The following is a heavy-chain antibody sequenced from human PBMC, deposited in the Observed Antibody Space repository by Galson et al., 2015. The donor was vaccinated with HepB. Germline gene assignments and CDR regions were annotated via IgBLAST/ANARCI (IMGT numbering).Heavy chain of an antibody. CDR1: GFTLSSYA. D-gene: IGHD3-22*01. V-gene: IGHV3-23*01. J-gene: IGHJ4*02. CDR2: ISGSGGST. CDR3: AKMDLYDSRRSPYLDY. Sequence: SLRLSCAASGFTLSSYAMSWVRQAPGKGLEWVSSISGSGGSTDYADSVKGRLTISRDNSRKTLYLQMNSLRAEDTAVYYCAKMDLYDSRRSPYLDYWGQGALVTVSS.